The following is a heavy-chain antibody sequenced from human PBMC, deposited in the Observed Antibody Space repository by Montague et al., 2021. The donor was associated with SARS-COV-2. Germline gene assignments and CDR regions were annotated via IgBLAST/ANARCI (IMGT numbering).Heavy chain of an antibody. Sequence: SETLSLTCAVHGGSFSGYYWNWIRQRPGKGLEWIGEINHGGSTNYNPSLKNRLTISTDTSKNQFSLKLTSVAAMDTAVYYCARLRDGVVPSPILGIGPYFTYYYMDVWAKGTTVTVS. CDR3: ARLRDGVVPSPILGIGPYFTYYYMDV. J-gene: IGHJ6*03. CDR2: INHGGST. D-gene: IGHD2-2*02. CDR1: GGSFSGYY. V-gene: IGHV4-34*01.